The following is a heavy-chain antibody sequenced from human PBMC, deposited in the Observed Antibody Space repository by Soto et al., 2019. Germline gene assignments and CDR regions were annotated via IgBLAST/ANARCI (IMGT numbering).Heavy chain of an antibody. CDR1: GFTFSSYG. V-gene: IGHV3-30*18. CDR3: AKEVSRRPMDV. J-gene: IGHJ6*02. Sequence: QVQLVESGGGVVQPGRSLRLSCAASGFTFSSYGMHWVRQAPGKGLEWVAVISYDGSNKNYAHSVKGRFPISRDTSKNAQYLQMNRLRAEDAAVYYCAKEVSRRPMDVWGQAATVTVSS. CDR2: ISYDGSNK.